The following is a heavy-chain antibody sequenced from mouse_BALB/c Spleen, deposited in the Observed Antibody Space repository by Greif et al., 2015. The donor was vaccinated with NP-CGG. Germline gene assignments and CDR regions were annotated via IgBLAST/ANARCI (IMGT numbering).Heavy chain of an antibody. Sequence: EVQLVESGPELVKPGASMKISCKASGYSLTGYTMNWVKQSHGKNLEWIGLINPYNGGTSYNQKFKGKATLTVDKSSSTAYMELLSLTSEDSAVYYCAREGNGNYDAMDYWGQGTSVTVSS. J-gene: IGHJ4*01. V-gene: IGHV1-18*01. CDR3: AREGNGNYDAMDY. CDR1: GYSLTGYT. CDR2: INPYNGGT. D-gene: IGHD2-1*01.